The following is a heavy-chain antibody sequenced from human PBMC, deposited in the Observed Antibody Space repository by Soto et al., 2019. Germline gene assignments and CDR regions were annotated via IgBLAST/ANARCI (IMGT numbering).Heavy chain of an antibody. V-gene: IGHV5-51*01. CDR1: GCSFTSYW. CDR3: ARHGMTHYYGSGTQTYAFDI. Sequence: GESLKISCKGSGCSFTSYWIGWVRQMPGKGLEWMGIIYPGDSDTRYSPTFQGQVTISADKSISTAYLKWSSLKASDTAMYYFARHGMTHYYGSGTQTYAFDIWGQGTMVTVSS. CDR2: IYPGDSDT. D-gene: IGHD3-10*01. J-gene: IGHJ3*02.